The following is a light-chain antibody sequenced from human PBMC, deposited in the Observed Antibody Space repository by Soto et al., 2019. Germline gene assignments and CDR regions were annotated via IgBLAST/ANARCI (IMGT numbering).Light chain of an antibody. CDR1: QSISSW. CDR2: KAS. J-gene: IGKJ4*01. CDR3: QQYNSYPLT. Sequence: DIQMTQSPSTLSASVGDRVTITCRASQSISSWLDWYQQKPGKAPKLLIYKASSLESGVPSRFSGSGSGTVFTLSISSLQPDDFATYYCQQYNSYPLTFGGGTKVEIK. V-gene: IGKV1-5*03.